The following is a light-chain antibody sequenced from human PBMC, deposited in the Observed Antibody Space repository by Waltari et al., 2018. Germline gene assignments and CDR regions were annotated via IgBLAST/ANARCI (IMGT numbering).Light chain of an antibody. Sequence: QTVVTPEPSLSVSPGGTVPPTCALSSGSLSTTSSAPWYQQTPGQAPRTLVYKANARSSGVPDRFSGSILGNTAALTITGAQADDESDYYCALYMGSGIWVFGGGTRLTVL. V-gene: IGLV8-61*01. J-gene: IGLJ3*02. CDR2: KAN. CDR3: ALYMGSGIWV. CDR1: SGSLSTTSS.